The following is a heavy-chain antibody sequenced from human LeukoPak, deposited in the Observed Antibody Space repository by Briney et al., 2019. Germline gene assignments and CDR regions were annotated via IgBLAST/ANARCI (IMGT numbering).Heavy chain of an antibody. D-gene: IGHD5-18*01. CDR3: AKGAGRGYTYGNGFGF. Sequence: GGSLGLPCASSGFTFHPYSMHGVRRPPARGLEGGAFKSYDGSIKYYADSVKGRFTISRDHSKNTLYLQINGLRAEDTAVYYCAKGAGRGYTYGNGFGFWGPGTLVTVSS. J-gene: IGHJ3*01. CDR1: GFTFHPYS. V-gene: IGHV3-30*18. CDR2: KSYDGSIK.